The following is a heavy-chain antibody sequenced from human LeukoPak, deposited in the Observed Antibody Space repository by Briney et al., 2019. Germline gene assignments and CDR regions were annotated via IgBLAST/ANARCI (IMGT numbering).Heavy chain of an antibody. CDR1: GYTFTVYY. CDR2: IVPNNGGT. V-gene: IGHV1-2*02. J-gene: IGHJ3*02. D-gene: IGHD3-22*01. Sequence: ASVKVSCKASGYTFTVYYIHWVRQAPGQGLEWMGWIVPNNGGTHYAQKFQGRVTVTRDTSISTADMELSRLRSDDTAVYYCARDRYYDSEGMGDAFDIWGQGTMVTVSS. CDR3: ARDRYYDSEGMGDAFDI.